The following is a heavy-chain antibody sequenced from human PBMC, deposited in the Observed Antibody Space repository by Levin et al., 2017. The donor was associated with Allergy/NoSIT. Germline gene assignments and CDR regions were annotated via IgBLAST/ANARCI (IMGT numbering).Heavy chain of an antibody. D-gene: IGHD6-19*01. V-gene: IGHV6-1*01. CDR1: GDSVSSNSAA. CDR2: TYYRSKWYN. Sequence: SETLSLTCAISGDSVSSNSAAWNWIRQSPSRGLEWLGRTYYRSKWYNDYAVSVKSRITINPDTSKNQFSLQLNSVTPEDTAVYYCARSPKWLLPTHRGDYYYYGMDVWGQGTTVTVSS. J-gene: IGHJ6*02. CDR3: ARSPKWLLPTHRGDYYYYGMDV.